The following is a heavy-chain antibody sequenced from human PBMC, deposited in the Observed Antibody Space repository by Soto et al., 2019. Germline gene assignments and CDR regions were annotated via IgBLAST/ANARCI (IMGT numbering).Heavy chain of an antibody. V-gene: IGHV3-23*01. CDR2: ISGSGGST. Sequence: GGSLRLSCAASGFTFSSYAMSWVHQAPGKGLEWVSAISGSGGSTYYADSVKGRFTISRDNSKNTLYLQMNSLRAEDTAVYYCAKGHYYDSSGYAFDIWGQGTMVTVSS. J-gene: IGHJ3*02. CDR3: AKGHYYDSSGYAFDI. CDR1: GFTFSSYA. D-gene: IGHD3-22*01.